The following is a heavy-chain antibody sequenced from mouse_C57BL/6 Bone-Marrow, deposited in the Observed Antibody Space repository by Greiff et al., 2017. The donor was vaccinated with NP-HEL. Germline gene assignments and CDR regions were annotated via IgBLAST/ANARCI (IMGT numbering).Heavy chain of an antibody. CDR2: ISSGSSTI. V-gene: IGHV5-17*01. D-gene: IGHD2-12*01. Sequence: DVMLVESGGGLVKPGGSLKLSCAASGFTFSDYGMHWVRQAPEKGLEWVAYISSGSSTIYYADTVKGRFTISRDNAKNTLFLQMTSLRSEDTSMYYCARPAYCSPVPGFAYWGQGTLVTVSA. CDR3: ARPAYCSPVPGFAY. J-gene: IGHJ3*01. CDR1: GFTFSDYG.